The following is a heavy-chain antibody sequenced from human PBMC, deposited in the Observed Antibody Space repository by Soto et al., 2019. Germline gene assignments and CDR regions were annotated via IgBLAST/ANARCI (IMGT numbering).Heavy chain of an antibody. D-gene: IGHD3-16*01. CDR2: IGPNSGST. CDR1: NYAFTYNA. CDR3: ATSSHGGVGQYVDAFDL. J-gene: IGHJ3*01. V-gene: IGHV1-18*01. Sequence: QVQLVQSGPEVKKPGASVKVSCKASNYAFTYNAINWVRQAPGHGLEWMGWIGPNSGSTNYAQDLQGRVTMTTDTSTNTAYMELRSLRSDDTAIYYCATSSHGGVGQYVDAFDLWGQGTLLTVSS.